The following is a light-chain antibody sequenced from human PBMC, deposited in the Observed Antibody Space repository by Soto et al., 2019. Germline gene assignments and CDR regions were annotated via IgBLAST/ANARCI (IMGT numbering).Light chain of an antibody. CDR3: MQGTHWPPT. V-gene: IGKV2-30*01. J-gene: IGKJ2*01. Sequence: DAVMTQSPLSLPVTLGQPASISCRSSQSLVYSNGITYLNWFQQRAGQSPRRLIYKVSNRDSGVPDRFSGSGSGPDFTLKISRVEAEDVGVYYCMQGTHWPPTFGQGTKLEIK. CDR1: QSLVYSNGITY. CDR2: KVS.